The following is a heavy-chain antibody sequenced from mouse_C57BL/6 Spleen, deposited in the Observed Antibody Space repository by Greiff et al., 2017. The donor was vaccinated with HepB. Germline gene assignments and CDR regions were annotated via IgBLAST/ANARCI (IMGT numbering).Heavy chain of an antibody. Sequence: QVQLKQSGPELVKPGASVKISCKASGYAFSSSWMNWVKQRPGKGLEWIGRIYPGDGDTNYNGKFKGKATLTADKSSSKAYMQLSSLTSEDSAVYFSARRDGYYENWFAYWGQGTLVTVSA. D-gene: IGHD2-3*01. CDR1: GYAFSSSW. V-gene: IGHV1-82*01. J-gene: IGHJ3*01. CDR2: IYPGDGDT. CDR3: ARRDGYYENWFAY.